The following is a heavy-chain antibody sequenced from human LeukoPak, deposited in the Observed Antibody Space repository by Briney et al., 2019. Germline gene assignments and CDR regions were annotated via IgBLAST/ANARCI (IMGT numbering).Heavy chain of an antibody. CDR1: GGSISSSSYY. CDR3: ARDRRSGTLWSRSYYYYMDV. CDR2: IYYSGST. Sequence: SETLSLTCTVSGGSISSSSYYWGWIRQPPGKGLEWIGSIYYSGSTYYNPSLKSRVTISVDTSKNQFSLKLSSVTAADTAVYYCARDRRSGTLWSRSYYYYMDVWGKGTTVTISS. V-gene: IGHV4-39*07. D-gene: IGHD1-26*01. J-gene: IGHJ6*03.